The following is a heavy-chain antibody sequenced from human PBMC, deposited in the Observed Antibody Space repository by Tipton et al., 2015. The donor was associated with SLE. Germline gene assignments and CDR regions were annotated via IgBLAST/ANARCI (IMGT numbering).Heavy chain of an antibody. Sequence: TLSLTCTVSGGSISIYYWSWIRQPPGKGLEWIGFISYSGSTNYNPSLKSRVTISVDTSKNQFSLKLSSVTAADTALYYCARGPPGYSRGWYLDYCGQGTLVTVSS. J-gene: IGHJ4*02. CDR1: GGSISIYY. D-gene: IGHD6-19*01. V-gene: IGHV4-59*01. CDR3: ARGPPGYSRGWYLDY. CDR2: ISYSGST.